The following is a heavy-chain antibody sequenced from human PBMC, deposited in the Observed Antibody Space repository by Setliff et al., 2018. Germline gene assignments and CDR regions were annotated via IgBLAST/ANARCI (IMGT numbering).Heavy chain of an antibody. J-gene: IGHJ3*02. CDR2: VCCGRST. CDR3: GRIGGSTTVNLLGLFQTPPDACDI. D-gene: IGHD4-17*01. CDR1: ARSISSSYYY. V-gene: IGHV4-39*07. Sequence: SQTLSLTCTLSARSISSSYYYWGWIRQPPGKGLEWIGSVCCGRSTYYNPSPKSPVTISLDTSKYQFSLKLTFVTAAHTAMYYCGRIGGSTTVNLLGLFQTPPDACDIWGQGTRGTVS.